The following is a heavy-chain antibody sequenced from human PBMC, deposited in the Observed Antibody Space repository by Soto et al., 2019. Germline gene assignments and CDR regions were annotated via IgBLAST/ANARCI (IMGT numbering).Heavy chain of an antibody. CDR2: ISPSGSTI. V-gene: IGHV3-11*01. CDR1: GFTFSDYY. D-gene: IGHD3-22*01. CDR3: ARASNYDPEFDY. Sequence: PGGSLRLSCAASGFTFSDYYLSWIRQAPGKGLEWVSYISPSGSTIYYADSVKGRFTISRDNAKNSLYLQMNSLRAEDTAVYYCARASNYDPEFDYWGQGTLVTVSS. J-gene: IGHJ4*02.